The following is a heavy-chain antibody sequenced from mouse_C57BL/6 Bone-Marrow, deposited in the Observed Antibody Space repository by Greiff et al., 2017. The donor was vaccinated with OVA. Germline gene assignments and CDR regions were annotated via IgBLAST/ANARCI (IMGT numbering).Heavy chain of an antibody. Sequence: EVKVEESGGGLVQPGGSLSLSCAASGFTFTDYYMSWVRQPPGKALEWLGFIRNKANGYTTEYSASVKGRFTISRDNSQSILYLQMNALRAEDSATYYCASSYYYGRSYRRAWFAYWGQGTLVTVSA. CDR2: IRNKANGYTT. V-gene: IGHV7-3*01. CDR1: GFTFTDYY. CDR3: ASSYYYGRSYRRAWFAY. J-gene: IGHJ3*01. D-gene: IGHD1-1*01.